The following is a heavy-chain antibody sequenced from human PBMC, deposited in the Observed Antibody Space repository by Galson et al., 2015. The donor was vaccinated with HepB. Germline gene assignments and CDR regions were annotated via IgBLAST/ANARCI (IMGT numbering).Heavy chain of an antibody. CDR2: ISSNGGST. D-gene: IGHD6-13*01. J-gene: IGHJ4*02. CDR3: VISHRIAAAGDY. V-gene: IGHV3-64D*06. Sequence: SLRLSCAASGFTFSSYAMHWVRQAPGKGLEYVSAISSNGGSTYYADSVKGRFTISRDNSKNTLYLQMSSLRAEDTAVYYCVISHRIAAAGDYWGQGTLVTVSS. CDR1: GFTFSSYA.